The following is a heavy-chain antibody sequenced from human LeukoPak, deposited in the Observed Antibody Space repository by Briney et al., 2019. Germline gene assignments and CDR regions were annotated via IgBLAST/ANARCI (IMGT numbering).Heavy chain of an antibody. D-gene: IGHD6-6*01. CDR2: INPNSGGT. J-gene: IGHJ5*02. V-gene: IGHV1-2*02. CDR1: GYTFTGYY. Sequence: ASVKVSCKASGYTFTGYYMHWVRQAPGQGLEWMGWINPNSGGTNYAQKFQGRVTMTRDTSISTAYMELSRLRSDDTAVYYCAREKYSSSSRSNWFDPWGQGTLVTVSS. CDR3: AREKYSSSSRSNWFDP.